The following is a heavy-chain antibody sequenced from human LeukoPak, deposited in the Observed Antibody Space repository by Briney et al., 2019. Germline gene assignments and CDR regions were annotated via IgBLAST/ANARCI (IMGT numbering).Heavy chain of an antibody. CDR2: IYYSGST. J-gene: IGHJ5*02. CDR3: ARLTYGSRWFDP. CDR1: GGSISSYY. V-gene: IGHV4-59*08. D-gene: IGHD3-16*01. Sequence: PSETLSLTCTVSGGSISSYYWSWIRQPPGKGLEWIGYIYYSGSTNYNPSLKSRVTTSVDTSKNQFSLKLSSVTAADTAVYYCARLTYGSRWFDPWGQGTLVTVSS.